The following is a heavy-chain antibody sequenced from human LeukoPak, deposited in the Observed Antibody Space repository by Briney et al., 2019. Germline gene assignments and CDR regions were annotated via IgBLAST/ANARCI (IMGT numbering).Heavy chain of an antibody. V-gene: IGHV3-33*01. CDR3: ARERAPYYFGY. D-gene: IGHD2-21*01. Sequence: QPGGSLRLPCAASGFIFSNYGMHWVRQAPGKGLEWVAVIWYDGSKTYYADSVKGRFTISRVQSKNTLYLQMDGLRAEDTAVYYCARERAPYYFGYWGQGTLVTVS. J-gene: IGHJ4*02. CDR1: GFIFSNYG. CDR2: IWYDGSKT.